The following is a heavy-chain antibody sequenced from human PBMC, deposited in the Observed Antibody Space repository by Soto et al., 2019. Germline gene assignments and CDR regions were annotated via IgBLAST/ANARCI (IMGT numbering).Heavy chain of an antibody. Sequence: PGGSLRLSCASSGFPFSDYYMSWIRQAPGKGLEWVSYISSSGSTIYYADSVKGRFTISRDNAKNSLYLQMNSLRAEDTAVYYCARGGSSSSYYYYGMDVWGQGTTVTVSS. CDR3: ARGGSSSSYYYYGMDV. V-gene: IGHV3-11*01. CDR2: ISSSGSTI. J-gene: IGHJ6*02. D-gene: IGHD6-6*01. CDR1: GFPFSDYY.